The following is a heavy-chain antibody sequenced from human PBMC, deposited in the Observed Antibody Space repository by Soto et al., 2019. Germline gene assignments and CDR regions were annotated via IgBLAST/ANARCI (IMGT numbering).Heavy chain of an antibody. CDR3: ARDSALFRGSAVFDY. V-gene: IGHV1-18*01. CDR2: ISAYNGNT. Sequence: GAPVKVCCKASRFTFTNYAMHWVRHAPGQRLEWMGWISAYNGNTNYAQKLQGRVTMTTDTSTSTAYMELRSLRSDDTAVYYCARDSALFRGSAVFDYWGQGTLVTVSS. D-gene: IGHD3-10*01. J-gene: IGHJ4*02. CDR1: RFTFTNYA.